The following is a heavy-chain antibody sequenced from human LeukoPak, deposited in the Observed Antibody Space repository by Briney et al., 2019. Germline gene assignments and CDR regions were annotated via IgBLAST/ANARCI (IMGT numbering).Heavy chain of an antibody. Sequence: GGSLRLSCAASGFTVSSNYMSWVRQAPGKGLEWVSVIYSGGSTYYADSVKGRFTISRDNSKNTLYLQMNSLRAEDTAVYYCARAYQPRYCSSTSCYTEYYFDYWGQGTLVTVSS. CDR1: GFTVSSNY. CDR3: ARAYQPRYCSSTSCYTEYYFDY. J-gene: IGHJ4*02. V-gene: IGHV3-53*01. CDR2: IYSGGST. D-gene: IGHD2-2*01.